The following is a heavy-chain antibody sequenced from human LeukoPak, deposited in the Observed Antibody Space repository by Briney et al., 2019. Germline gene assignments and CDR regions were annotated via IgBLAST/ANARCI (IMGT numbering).Heavy chain of an antibody. CDR3: ARGSGWYDP. Sequence: SETLSLTCTVSGGSLSGRSWSWIRQPPGEGLEWIGYFHVSGTTNYNPSLQSRVTISVDMSKNQFSLRLSSVTAADTAVYFCARGSGWYDPWGQGTLVTVSS. J-gene: IGHJ5*02. V-gene: IGHV4-59*11. CDR2: FHVSGTT. CDR1: GGSLSGRS. D-gene: IGHD3-10*01.